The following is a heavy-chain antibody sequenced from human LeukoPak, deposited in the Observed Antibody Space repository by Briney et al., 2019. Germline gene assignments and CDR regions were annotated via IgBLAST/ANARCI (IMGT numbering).Heavy chain of an antibody. D-gene: IGHD3-3*01. J-gene: IGHJ2*01. CDR1: GFTFSSYA. CDR2: ISTSGGRT. V-gene: IGHV3-23*01. CDR3: ATSQWLLSWYSDL. Sequence: GGSLRLSCAASSGFTFSSYAMSWVRQAPGKGLEWVSGISTSGGRTYYADSVKGRFTISRDKSKNMLYLQMNSLRAEDTAVYYCATSQWLLSWYSDLWGRGTLVTVSS.